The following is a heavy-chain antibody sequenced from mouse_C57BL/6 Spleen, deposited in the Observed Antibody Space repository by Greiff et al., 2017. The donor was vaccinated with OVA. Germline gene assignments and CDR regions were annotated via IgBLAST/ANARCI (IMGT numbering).Heavy chain of an antibody. D-gene: IGHD1-1*01. V-gene: IGHV5-16*01. Sequence: EVKLMESEGGLVQPGSSMKLSCTASGFTFSDYYMAWVRQVPEKGLEWVANINYDGSSTYYLDSLKSRFIISRDNAKNILYLQMSSRKSEDTATYYCAREDYGSSYGYFDVWGTGTTVTVSS. J-gene: IGHJ1*03. CDR3: AREDYGSSYGYFDV. CDR2: INYDGSST. CDR1: GFTFSDYY.